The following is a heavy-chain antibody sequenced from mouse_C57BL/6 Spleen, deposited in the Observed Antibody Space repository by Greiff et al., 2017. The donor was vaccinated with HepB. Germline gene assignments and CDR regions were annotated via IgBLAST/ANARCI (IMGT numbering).Heavy chain of an antibody. V-gene: IGHV1-61*01. CDR1: GYTFTSYW. CDR3: ARRYGSSGYAMDY. D-gene: IGHD1-1*01. CDR2: IYPSDSET. J-gene: IGHJ4*01. Sequence: VQLQQPGAELVRPGSSVKLSCKASGYTFTSYWMDWVKQRPGQGLEWIGNIYPSDSETHYNQKFKDKATLTVDKSSSTAYMQLSSLTSEDSAVYYCARRYGSSGYAMDYWGQGTSVTVSS.